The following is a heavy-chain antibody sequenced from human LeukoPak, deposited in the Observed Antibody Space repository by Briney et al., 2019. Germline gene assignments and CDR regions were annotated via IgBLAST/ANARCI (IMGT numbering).Heavy chain of an antibody. CDR2: IYYSVGT. V-gene: IGHV4-59*08. CDR1: GGAICSYN. J-gene: IGHJ4*02. Sequence: PSETLCLTCTVSGGAICSYNWSWIRHPPRKRLWRGGGIYYSVGTNYNPFLKSRVNISVDTSKNQFSLKLSSVTAADTAVYYCARTFFQWNYGNYYFDYWGQATLVTVSS. CDR3: ARTFFQWNYGNYYFDY. D-gene: IGHD1-7*01.